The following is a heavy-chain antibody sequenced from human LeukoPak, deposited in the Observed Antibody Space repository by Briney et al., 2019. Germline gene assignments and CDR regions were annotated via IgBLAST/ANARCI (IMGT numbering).Heavy chain of an antibody. J-gene: IGHJ3*02. V-gene: IGHV4-59*01. Sequence: SETLSLTCTVSGGSISSYYWSWIRQPPGKGLEWIGYIYYSGSTNYNPSLKSRVTISVDTSKNQFSLKLGSVTAADTAVYYCAREDRITIFGVADTALDAFDIWGQGTMVTVSS. CDR1: GGSISSYY. CDR3: AREDRITIFGVADTALDAFDI. D-gene: IGHD3-3*01. CDR2: IYYSGST.